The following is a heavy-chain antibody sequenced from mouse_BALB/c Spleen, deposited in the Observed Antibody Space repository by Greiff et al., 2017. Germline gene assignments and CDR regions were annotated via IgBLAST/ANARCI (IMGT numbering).Heavy chain of an antibody. V-gene: IGHV2-9*02. D-gene: IGHD2-14*01. CDR2: IWAGGST. Sequence: VKVVESGPGLVAPSQSLSITCSVSGFSLTSYGVHWVRQPPGKGLEWLGVIWAGGSTNYNSALMSRLSISKDNSKSQVFLKMNSLQTDDTAMYYCARDHYRYGFAYWGQGTLVTVSA. J-gene: IGHJ3*01. CDR3: ARDHYRYGFAY. CDR1: GFSLTSYG.